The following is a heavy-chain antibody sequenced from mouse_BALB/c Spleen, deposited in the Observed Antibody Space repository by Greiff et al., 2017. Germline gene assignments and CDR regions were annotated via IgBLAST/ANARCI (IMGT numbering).Heavy chain of an antibody. Sequence: VQLQQSGAELVKPGASVKLSCTASGFNIKDTYMHWVKQRPEQGLEWIGRIDPANGNTKYDPKFQGKATITADTSSNTAYLQLSSLTSEDTAVYYCASNGNYLYFDYWGQGTTLTVSS. CDR2: IDPANGNT. V-gene: IGHV14-3*02. CDR1: GFNIKDTY. D-gene: IGHD2-1*01. J-gene: IGHJ2*01. CDR3: ASNGNYLYFDY.